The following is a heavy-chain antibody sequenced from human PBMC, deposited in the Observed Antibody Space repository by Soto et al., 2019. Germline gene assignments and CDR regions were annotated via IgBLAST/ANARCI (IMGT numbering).Heavy chain of an antibody. J-gene: IGHJ4*02. Sequence: QVQLVQSGAEVKKPRSSVKVSCKASGGTFSSDAIIWVRQAPGRGLEWMGGIIPISGTTNYAQQFQGRVTITADESTSTVYLGLSSLRSEDTAVSYYSRDAGDMVRGVMGFFDYWGQGTLVTVSS. V-gene: IGHV1-69*01. CDR1: GGTFSSDA. CDR3: SRDAGDMVRGVMGFFDY. D-gene: IGHD3-10*01. CDR2: IIPISGTT.